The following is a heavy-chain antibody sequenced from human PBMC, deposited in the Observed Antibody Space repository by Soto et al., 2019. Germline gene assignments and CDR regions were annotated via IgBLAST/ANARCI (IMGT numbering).Heavy chain of an antibody. Sequence: QVQLVQSGAEVKKPGSSVKVSCKASGGTFSSYAISWVRQAPGQGLEWMGGIIPIFGTANYAQKFQGRVTITADDSTSTAYMELSRLRSEDTAVYYCARERREAASGSLNWFDPWGQGTLVTVSS. CDR2: IIPIFGTA. CDR3: ARERREAASGSLNWFDP. CDR1: GGTFSSYA. D-gene: IGHD6-13*01. J-gene: IGHJ5*02. V-gene: IGHV1-69*01.